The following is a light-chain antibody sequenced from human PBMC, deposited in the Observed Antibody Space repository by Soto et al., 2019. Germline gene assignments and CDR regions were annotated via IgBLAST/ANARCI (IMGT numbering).Light chain of an antibody. CDR3: QQRYDWPWT. Sequence: ELVLTQSPGTLSLSPGESATLSCRASQPVSSNFLAWYQQKPGQAPRLLIYGVSSRASGIPDRFFGSGSGTDFTLTISSLEPEDFAVYFCQQRYDWPWTFGLGTKVDIK. CDR1: QPVSSNF. CDR2: GVS. J-gene: IGKJ1*01. V-gene: IGKV3D-20*02.